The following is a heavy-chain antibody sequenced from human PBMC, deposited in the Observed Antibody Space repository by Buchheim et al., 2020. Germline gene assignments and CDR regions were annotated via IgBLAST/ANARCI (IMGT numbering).Heavy chain of an antibody. D-gene: IGHD5-18*01. Sequence: QVQLVESGGGVVQPGRSLRLSCAASGFTFSSYGMHWVRQAPGKGLEWVAVIWYDGSNKYYADSVKGRFTISRDNSTNTLYLQMNSLRAEDTAVYYCARDLGWIQLWYAYYGMDVWGQGTT. J-gene: IGHJ6*02. V-gene: IGHV3-33*01. CDR1: GFTFSSYG. CDR2: IWYDGSNK. CDR3: ARDLGWIQLWYAYYGMDV.